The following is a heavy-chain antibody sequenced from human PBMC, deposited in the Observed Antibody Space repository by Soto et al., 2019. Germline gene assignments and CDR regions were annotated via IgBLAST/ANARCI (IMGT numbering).Heavy chain of an antibody. CDR2: IYWDDDK. V-gene: IGHV2-5*02. J-gene: IGHJ5*02. D-gene: IGHD2-2*01. Sequence: SGPTLVKPTQTLTLTCTFSGFSLSTSGVGVGWIRQPPGKALEWLALIYWDDDKRYSPSLKSRLTITKDTSKNQVVLTMTNMDPVDTATYYCAHRRPSGVVVPAAMLGSWYWFDPWGQGTLVTVSS. CDR1: GFSLSTSGVG. CDR3: AHRRPSGVVVPAAMLGSWYWFDP.